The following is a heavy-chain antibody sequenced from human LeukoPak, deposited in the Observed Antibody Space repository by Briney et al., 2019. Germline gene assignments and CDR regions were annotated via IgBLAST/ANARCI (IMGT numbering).Heavy chain of an antibody. V-gene: IGHV3-21*04. Sequence: GGSLRLSCAAAGFTFSSYSMNWVRQAPGKGLEWVSSISSSSSYIYYADSVKGRFTISRDNAKNSLYLQMNSLRAEDTAVYYCAKKSRGSGSYYGDYWGQGILVTVSS. CDR1: GFTFSSYS. CDR3: AKKSRGSGSYYGDY. J-gene: IGHJ4*02. CDR2: ISSSSSYI. D-gene: IGHD3-10*01.